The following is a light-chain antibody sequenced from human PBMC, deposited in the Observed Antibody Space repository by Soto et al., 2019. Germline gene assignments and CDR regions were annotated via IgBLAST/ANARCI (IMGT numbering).Light chain of an antibody. V-gene: IGLV2-8*01. CDR1: SNDVGGYNF. Sequence: QSALTQPPSASGSPGQSVTISCTGTSNDVGGYNFVSWYQQHPGTAPKLIIYEVSKRPSGVPDRLSGSKSGNTASLTVSGLQAEDEADYYCSSYAGSNNLRVFGGGTKLTVL. CDR3: SSYAGSNNLRV. CDR2: EVS. J-gene: IGLJ2*01.